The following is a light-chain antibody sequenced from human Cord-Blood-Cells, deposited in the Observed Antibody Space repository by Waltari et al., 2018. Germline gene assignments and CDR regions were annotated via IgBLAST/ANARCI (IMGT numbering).Light chain of an antibody. V-gene: IGKV1-39*01. CDR1: QSISSY. J-gene: IGKJ1*01. CDR2: AAS. Sequence: DIQMTQSPSSLSASVGVRVTLTCRATQSISSYLNWYQQKPGKAPTLLIYAASSLQSGVPSKFSCSGSGTDCTLTISSLQPEYFATYYCQQSYITPRTFGQGTKVEIK. CDR3: QQSYITPRT.